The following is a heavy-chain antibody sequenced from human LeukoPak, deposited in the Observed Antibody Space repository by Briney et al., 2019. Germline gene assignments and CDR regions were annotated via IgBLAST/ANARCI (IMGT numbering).Heavy chain of an antibody. Sequence: GASVKVSCKASGGTFSSYAISWVRQAPGQGLEWMGGIIPIFGTANYAQKFQGRVTMTEDTSTDTAYMELSSLRSEDTAVYYCATSDNDSSGCLDYWGQGTLVTVSS. CDR1: GGTFSSYA. D-gene: IGHD3-22*01. V-gene: IGHV1-69*06. CDR2: IIPIFGTA. CDR3: ATSDNDSSGCLDY. J-gene: IGHJ4*02.